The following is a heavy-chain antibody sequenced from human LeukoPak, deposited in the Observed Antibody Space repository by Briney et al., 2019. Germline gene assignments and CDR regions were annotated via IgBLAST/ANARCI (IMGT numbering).Heavy chain of an antibody. CDR2: IRYDGSNK. CDR3: AKDPGFMVRGARGYFDY. D-gene: IGHD3-10*01. V-gene: IGHV3-30*02. J-gene: IGHJ4*02. CDR1: GFTFSSYG. Sequence: PGGSLRLSCAASGFTFSSYGMHWVRQAPGKGLEWVASIRYDGSNKYYADSVKGRFTISRDNSKNTLYLQMNSLRAEDTAVYYCAKDPGFMVRGARGYFDYWGQGTLVTVSS.